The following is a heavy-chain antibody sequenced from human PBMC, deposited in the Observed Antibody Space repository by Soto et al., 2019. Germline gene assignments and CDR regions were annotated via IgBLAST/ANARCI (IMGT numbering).Heavy chain of an antibody. Sequence: EVQLLESGGGLVQPGGSLRLSCAASGFTFSSYAMSWVRQAPGKGLEWVSAISGSGGSTYYADSVKGRFTISRDNSKNTLYLQMNSLRAEDTAVYYCVRLYCSGGSCYSGTLFGDYVGGDYWGQGTLVTVSS. CDR2: ISGSGGST. CDR1: GFTFSSYA. D-gene: IGHD2-15*01. V-gene: IGHV3-23*01. J-gene: IGHJ4*02. CDR3: VRLYCSGGSCYSGTLFGDYVGGDY.